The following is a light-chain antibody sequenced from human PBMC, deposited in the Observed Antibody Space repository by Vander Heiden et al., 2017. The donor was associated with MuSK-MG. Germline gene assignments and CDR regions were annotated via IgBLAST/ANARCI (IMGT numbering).Light chain of an antibody. CDR2: DAS. CDR3: QQYVSLPFT. Sequence: EIVLTQSPGTLPLSPGERASLSCRASQSVTSSYLAWYQQKPGQAPRLLVYDASSRASAIPDRSSGSGSGTDFTLTISRLEPEDFAVYYCQQYVSLPFTFGPGTKVDIK. J-gene: IGKJ3*01. V-gene: IGKV3-20*01. CDR1: QSVTSSY.